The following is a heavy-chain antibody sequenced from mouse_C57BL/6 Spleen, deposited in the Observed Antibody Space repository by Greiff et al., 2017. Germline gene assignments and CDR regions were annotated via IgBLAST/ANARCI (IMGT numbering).Heavy chain of an antibody. D-gene: IGHD1-1*01. CDR1: GYSFTGYY. J-gene: IGHJ1*03. CDR3: AVNTTVVARYFDV. Sequence: EVQLQQSGPELVKPGASVKISCKASGYSFTGYYMNWVKQSPEKSLEWIGEINPSTGGTTYNQKFKAKATLTVDKSSSTAYMQLKSLTSEDSAVYYCAVNTTVVARYFDVWGTGTTVTVSS. CDR2: INPSTGGT. V-gene: IGHV1-42*01.